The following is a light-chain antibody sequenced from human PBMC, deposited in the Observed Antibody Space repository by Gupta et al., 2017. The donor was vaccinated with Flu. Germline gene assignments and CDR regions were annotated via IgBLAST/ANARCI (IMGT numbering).Light chain of an antibody. CDR2: QVS. CDR1: SSGVGGYDY. V-gene: IGLV2-14*01. CDR3: SSYTSSITYV. Sequence: QSALTQPASVSGSPGQSITISCTGTSSGVGGYDYVAWYQQHPGKAPKLIIFQVSNRPSGVSNRFSGSKSGNTASLTISGLQAEDEADYYCSSYTSSITYVFGTGTKVAVL. J-gene: IGLJ1*01.